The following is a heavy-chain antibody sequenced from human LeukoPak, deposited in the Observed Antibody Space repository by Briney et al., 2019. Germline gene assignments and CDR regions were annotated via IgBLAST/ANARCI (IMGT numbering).Heavy chain of an antibody. Sequence: PGGSLRLSCAASGFTFSSYGMRWVRQAPGKGLEWVAFIRYDGSNKYYADSVKGRFTISRDNSKNTLYLQMNSLRAEDTAVYYCAKGAGTTSSYYYYMDVWGKGTTVTVSS. D-gene: IGHD1-7*01. CDR3: AKGAGTTSSYYYYMDV. CDR1: GFTFSSYG. V-gene: IGHV3-30*02. CDR2: IRYDGSNK. J-gene: IGHJ6*03.